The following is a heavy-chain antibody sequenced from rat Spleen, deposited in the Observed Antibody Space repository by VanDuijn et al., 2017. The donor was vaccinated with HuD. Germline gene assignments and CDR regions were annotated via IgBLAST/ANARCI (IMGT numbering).Heavy chain of an antibody. CDR3: TRYRDSYGHVGIFDN. Sequence: EVQLQESGPGLVKPSQSLSLTCSVTEYSISSSYRWNWIRKFPGNKLEWMGYINSAGSTNYNPSLKSRISITRDTSKNQFFLQVNSVTTEDTATYYCTRYRDSYGHVGIFDNWGQGVMVTVSS. CDR2: INSAGST. J-gene: IGHJ2*01. D-gene: IGHD1-12*01. CDR1: EYSISSSYR. V-gene: IGHV3-3*01.